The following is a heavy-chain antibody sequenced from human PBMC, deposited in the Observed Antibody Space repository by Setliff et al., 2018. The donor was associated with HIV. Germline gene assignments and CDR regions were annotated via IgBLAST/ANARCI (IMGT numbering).Heavy chain of an antibody. Sequence: SLRLSCTASGFTFGDYAMSWVRQAPGKGLEWVGFIRSKAYGGTTEYAASVKGRFTISRDDSKSIAYLQMNSLKTEDTAVYYCTRDRYSSGWYGMDVWGQGTTVTV. J-gene: IGHJ6*02. CDR3: TRDRYSSGWYGMDV. D-gene: IGHD6-19*01. CDR1: GFTFGDYA. CDR2: IRSKAYGGTT. V-gene: IGHV3-49*04.